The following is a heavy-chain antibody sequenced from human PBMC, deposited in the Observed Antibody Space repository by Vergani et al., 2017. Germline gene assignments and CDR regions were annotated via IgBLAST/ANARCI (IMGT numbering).Heavy chain of an antibody. Sequence: EVQLLESGGGLVQPGGSLRLSCAASGFTFYNYAMTWVRQAPGKGLEWVAGISGSVGNTYYADSVKGRFTISRDNSKATVSLQMNSLRDEDTAVYYCATVAYCICDRGYRHFEFWGQGTLVTVSS. CDR3: ATVAYCICDRGYRHFEF. V-gene: IGHV3-23*01. CDR1: GFTFYNYA. D-gene: IGHD2-15*01. J-gene: IGHJ4*02. CDR2: ISGSVGNT.